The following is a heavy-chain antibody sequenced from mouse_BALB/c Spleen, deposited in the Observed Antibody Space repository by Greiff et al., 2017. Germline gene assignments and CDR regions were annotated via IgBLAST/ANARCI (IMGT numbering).Heavy chain of an antibody. CDR3: ARSTTRGYAMDY. J-gene: IGHJ4*01. CDR2: INPGSGGT. Sequence: QVQLKESGAELVRPGTSVKVSCKASGYAFNNYLIEWVKQRPGQGLEWIGVINPGSGGTNYNEKFKGKATLTADKSSSTAYMQLSSLTSDDSAVYFCARSTTRGYAMDYWGQGTSVTVSS. V-gene: IGHV1-54*01. D-gene: IGHD2-12*01. CDR1: GYAFNNYL.